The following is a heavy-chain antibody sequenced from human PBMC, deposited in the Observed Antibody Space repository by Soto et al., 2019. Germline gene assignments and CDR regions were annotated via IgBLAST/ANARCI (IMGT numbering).Heavy chain of an antibody. Sequence: GGSLRLSCAASGFTFSSYWMSWVRQAPGKGLEWVANIKQGGSEKYYVDSVKGRFTISRDNAKNSLYLQMNSLRAEDTAVYYCARDGDYDSSGYYTYYYYGMDVWGQGTTVTVSS. CDR1: GFTFSSYW. J-gene: IGHJ6*02. CDR3: ARDGDYDSSGYYTYYYYGMDV. D-gene: IGHD3-22*01. CDR2: IKQGGSEK. V-gene: IGHV3-7*03.